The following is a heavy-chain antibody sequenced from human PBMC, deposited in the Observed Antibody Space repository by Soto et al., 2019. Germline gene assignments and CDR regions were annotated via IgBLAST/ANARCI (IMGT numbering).Heavy chain of an antibody. CDR1: GYTFTSYG. V-gene: IGHV1-18*01. CDR3: ARVGSCWGPYWDFDF. CDR2: ISAYNGNT. J-gene: IGHJ2*01. D-gene: IGHD6-13*01. Sequence: QVQLVQSGAEVKKPGASVKVSCKASGYTFTSYGISWVRQAPGQGLEWMGWISAYNGNTNYEQKLQGRVTMTTDTPTSRAYVELRSVRADNTAVDYCARVGSCWGPYWDFDFWGSCTLVTVS.